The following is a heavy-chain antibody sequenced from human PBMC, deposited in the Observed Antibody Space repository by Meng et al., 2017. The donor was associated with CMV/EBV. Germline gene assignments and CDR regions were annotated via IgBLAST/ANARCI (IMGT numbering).Heavy chain of an antibody. CDR2: ISSSSSTI. J-gene: IGHJ6*02. CDR1: GFTFSSYS. V-gene: IGHV3-48*04. D-gene: IGHD2-2*01. CDR3: ARLDPGPLFCSSTSCYGGFGMDV. Sequence: GESPKILRAAPGFTFSSYSMNWVRQAPGKGPEWVSYISSSSSTIYYADTGKGRFTISRDNAKNSLYLQMNSLRAEDTAVYYCARLDPGPLFCSSTSCYGGFGMDVWGQGTTVTVSS.